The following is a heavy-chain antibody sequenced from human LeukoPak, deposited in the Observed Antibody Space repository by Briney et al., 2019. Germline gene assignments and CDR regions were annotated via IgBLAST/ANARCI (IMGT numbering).Heavy chain of an antibody. Sequence: PSETLSLTCTVSGGSISSGGYFYYGWIRQHPGKGLEWIGYIYYTGSTYYDPSLKSRVSISVDTSKNQFSLKLSSVTAADTAVYYCARDRDGYSQFDPWGQGTLVTVSS. V-gene: IGHV4-31*03. J-gene: IGHJ5*02. CDR2: IYYTGST. CDR3: ARDRDGYSQFDP. D-gene: IGHD3-22*01. CDR1: GGSISSGGYFY.